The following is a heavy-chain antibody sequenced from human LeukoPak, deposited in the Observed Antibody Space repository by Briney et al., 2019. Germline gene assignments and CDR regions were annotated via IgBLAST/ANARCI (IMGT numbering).Heavy chain of an antibody. D-gene: IGHD6-19*01. CDR1: GDTFSSYA. CDR2: IIPIFGTA. V-gene: IGHV1-69*13. J-gene: IGHJ4*02. CDR3: ARGRMAGTYVFDY. Sequence: GASVKVSCKASGDTFSSYAISWVRQAPGQGLEWMGGIIPIFGTANYAQKFQGRVTITADESTSTAYMELSGLRSEDTAVYYCARGRMAGTYVFDYWGQGTLVTVSS.